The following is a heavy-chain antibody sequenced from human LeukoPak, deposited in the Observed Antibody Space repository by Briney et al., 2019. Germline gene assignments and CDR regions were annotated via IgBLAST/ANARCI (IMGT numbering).Heavy chain of an antibody. D-gene: IGHD4-17*01. V-gene: IGHV3-15*01. J-gene: IGHJ4*02. CDR3: TTDPTVTTDY. Sequence: GGSLRLSCAASGFTVSSNYMSWVRQAPGKGLEWVGRIKSKTDGGTTDYAAPVKGRFTISRDDSKNTLYLQMNSLKTEDTAVYYCTTDPTVTTDYWGQGTLVTVSS. CDR1: GFTVSSNY. CDR2: IKSKTDGGTT.